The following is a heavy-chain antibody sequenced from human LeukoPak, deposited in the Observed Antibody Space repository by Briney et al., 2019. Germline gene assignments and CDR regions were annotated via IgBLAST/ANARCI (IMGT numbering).Heavy chain of an antibody. CDR1: GGSISSYY. D-gene: IGHD6-13*01. CDR3: ARRHSSSWTHFDY. J-gene: IGHJ4*02. Sequence: SETLSLTCTVSGGSISSYYWSWIRQPPGKGLEWIGSIYYSGSTYYNPSLKSRVTISVDTSKNQFSLKLTSVTAADTAVYYCARRHSSSWTHFDYWGQGTLVTVSS. V-gene: IGHV4-39*01. CDR2: IYYSGST.